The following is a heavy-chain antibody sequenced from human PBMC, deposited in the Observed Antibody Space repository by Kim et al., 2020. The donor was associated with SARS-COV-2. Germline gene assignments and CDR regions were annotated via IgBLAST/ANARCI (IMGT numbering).Heavy chain of an antibody. J-gene: IGHJ5*02. V-gene: IGHV3-23*01. CDR1: GFTFSSYA. CDR2: ISGSGGST. CDR3: AKDRLYNRITFWFDP. Sequence: GGSLRLSCAASGFTFSSYAMSWVRQAPGKGLEWVSAISGSGGSTYYADSVKGRFTISRDNSKNTLYLQMNSLRAEDTAVYYCAKDRLYNRITFWFDPWGQGTLVTVSS. D-gene: IGHD1-20*01.